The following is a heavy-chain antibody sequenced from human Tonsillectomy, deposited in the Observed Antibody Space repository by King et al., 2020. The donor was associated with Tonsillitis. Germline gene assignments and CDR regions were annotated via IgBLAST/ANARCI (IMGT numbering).Heavy chain of an antibody. CDR3: ARESVSLRFGETYYYYYGMDV. J-gene: IGHJ6*02. CDR1: GFTVSSNY. V-gene: IGHV3-53*04. Sequence: QLVQSGGGLVQPGGSLRLSCAASGFTVSSNYMSWVRQAPGKGLEWVSVIYSGGSTYYADSVKGRFTISRHNSKNTLYLQMNSLGAEDTAVYYCARESVSLRFGETYYYYYGMDVWGQGTTVTVSS. CDR2: IYSGGST. D-gene: IGHD3-10*01.